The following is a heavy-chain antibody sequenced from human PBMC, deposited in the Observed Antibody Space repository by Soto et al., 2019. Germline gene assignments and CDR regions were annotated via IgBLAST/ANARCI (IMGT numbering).Heavy chain of an antibody. CDR3: ASPAFSGYDSWWFDP. D-gene: IGHD3-22*01. CDR2: IIPIFGTA. CDR1: GGTFSSYA. Sequence: GASVKVSCKASGGTFSSYAISWLRQAPGQGLEWMGGIIPIFGTANYAQKFQGRVTITADESTSTAYMELSSLRSEDTAVYYCASPAFSGYDSWWFDPWGQGTLVTVSS. V-gene: IGHV1-69*13. J-gene: IGHJ5*02.